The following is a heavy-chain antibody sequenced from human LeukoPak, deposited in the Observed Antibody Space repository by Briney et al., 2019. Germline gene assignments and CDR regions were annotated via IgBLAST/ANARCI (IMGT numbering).Heavy chain of an antibody. J-gene: IGHJ5*02. D-gene: IGHD5-18*01. CDR1: GFTFSSYA. CDR2: ISYDGSNK. CDR3: AKGLKYSYGGDYNWFDP. Sequence: GRSLRLSCAASGFTFSSYAMHWVRQAPGKGLEWVAVISYDGSNKYYADSVKGRFTISRDNSKNTLYLQMNSLRAEDTAVYYCAKGLKYSYGGDYNWFDPWGQGTLVTVSS. V-gene: IGHV3-30*04.